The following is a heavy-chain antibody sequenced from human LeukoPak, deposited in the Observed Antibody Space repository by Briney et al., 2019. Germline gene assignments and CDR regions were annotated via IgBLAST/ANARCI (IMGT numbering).Heavy chain of an antibody. CDR2: IYWNDDK. D-gene: IGHD3-3*01. Sequence: SGPTLVNPTQTLTLTCTFSGFSLSTSGVGVGWIRQPPGKALEWLALIYWNDDKRYSPSLKSRLTITKDTSKNQVVLTMTNMDPVDTATYYCAHQIKTYYDFWSGYYSPEFGYWGQGTLVTVSS. CDR3: AHQIKTYYDFWSGYYSPEFGY. V-gene: IGHV2-5*01. CDR1: GFSLSTSGVG. J-gene: IGHJ4*02.